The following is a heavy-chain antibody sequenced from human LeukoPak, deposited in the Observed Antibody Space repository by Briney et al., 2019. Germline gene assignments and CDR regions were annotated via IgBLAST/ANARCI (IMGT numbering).Heavy chain of an antibody. CDR3: ARGRSSPGIDY. CDR2: IDTNTGNP. V-gene: IGHV7-4-1*01. Sequence: ASVKVSCKASGYSFNSVGMNWVRQAPGQGLEWMGWIDTNTGNPTYAQGFRGPFVFSFDTSVSTAYLQIYSLEPEDTAVYFCARGRSSPGIDYWGLGTQVTVSS. CDR1: GYSFNSVG. J-gene: IGHJ4*02. D-gene: IGHD1-26*01.